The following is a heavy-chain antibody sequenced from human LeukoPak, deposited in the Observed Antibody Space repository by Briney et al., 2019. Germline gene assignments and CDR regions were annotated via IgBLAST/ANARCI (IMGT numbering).Heavy chain of an antibody. J-gene: IGHJ4*02. CDR1: GFTFSNDA. D-gene: IGHD2-15*01. Sequence: TGGSLRLSCSASGFTFSNDAMYWVRQAPGKGLEYVSAISSNGANTYYADSVKGRVTISRDNSKNTLFLQLSSLRVEDTAVYYCVKRYCSGGSCYQFDYWGQGTLVIVSS. CDR3: VKRYCSGGSCYQFDY. CDR2: ISSNGANT. V-gene: IGHV3-64D*09.